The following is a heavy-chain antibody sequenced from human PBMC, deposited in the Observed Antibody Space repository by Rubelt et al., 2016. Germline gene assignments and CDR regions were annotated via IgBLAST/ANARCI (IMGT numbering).Heavy chain of an antibody. CDR3: ARERDDYGDY. D-gene: IGHD5-24*01. CDR2: ISAYNGNT. Sequence: QVQLVQSGAEVKKPGASVKVSCKASGYAFTSYGISWVRQAPGQGLEWMGWISAYNGNTNNAKKFQGRLPMTTATSTRTAYMGLRSLRSDDTAVYYCARERDDYGDYWGQGTLVTVSS. J-gene: IGHJ4*02. CDR1: GYAFTSYG. V-gene: IGHV1-18*01.